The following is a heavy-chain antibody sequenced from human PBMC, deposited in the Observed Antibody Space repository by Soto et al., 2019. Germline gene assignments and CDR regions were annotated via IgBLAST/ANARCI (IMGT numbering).Heavy chain of an antibody. CDR2: INPKTAAT. Sequence: ASVKVSCKPSGYSFSDYFIQWVRQAPGQGLEWVAWINPKTAATNYAKKFQGRVSLTWDTSSTTAYMELTRLRPDDTAVYYCARVKWGLNYYNGMDVWGQGTTVTVSS. V-gene: IGHV1-2*02. J-gene: IGHJ6*02. CDR3: ARVKWGLNYYNGMDV. D-gene: IGHD1-26*01. CDR1: GYSFSDYF.